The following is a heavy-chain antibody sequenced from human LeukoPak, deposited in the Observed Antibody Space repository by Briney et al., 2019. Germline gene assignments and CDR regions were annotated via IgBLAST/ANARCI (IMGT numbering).Heavy chain of an antibody. V-gene: IGHV4-34*01. Sequence: SETLSLTCAVYGGSFSGYYWSWIRQPPGKGLEWIGEINHSGSTNYNPSLKSRVTISVDTSKNQFSLKLSSVTAADTAVYYCARHVAGIVVVPAAIYFDYWGQGTLVTVSS. D-gene: IGHD2-2*01. CDR3: ARHVAGIVVVPAAIYFDY. J-gene: IGHJ4*02. CDR1: GGSFSGYY. CDR2: INHSGST.